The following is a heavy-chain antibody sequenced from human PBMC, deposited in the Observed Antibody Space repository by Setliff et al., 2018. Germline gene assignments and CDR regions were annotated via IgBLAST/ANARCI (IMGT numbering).Heavy chain of an antibody. Sequence: KTSETLSLTCSVSGGSIRGSSYFWGWICQPPGEGLEWIGNINDSGSTYYNPSLKSRVTISVDRSKNQVFLRMTSVTAADTSFYYCARMGTDYIMTRVNSYQYYFYMDVWGKGTTVTVSS. CDR3: ARMGTDYIMTRVNSYQYYFYMDV. V-gene: IGHV4-39*01. D-gene: IGHD5-18*01. J-gene: IGHJ6*03. CDR2: INDSGST. CDR1: GGSIRGSSYF.